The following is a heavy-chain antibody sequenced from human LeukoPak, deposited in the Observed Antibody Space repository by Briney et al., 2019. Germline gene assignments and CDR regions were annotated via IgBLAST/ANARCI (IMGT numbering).Heavy chain of an antibody. CDR3: ARDRTRQSSSWYAD. Sequence: ASVKVSCKASGYTSTGYYMHLVRQAPGQGLEWMGWINPNSGGTNYAQKFQGRVTMTRDTSISTAYMELSRLRSDDTAVYYCARDRTRQSSSWYADWGQGTLVTVSS. J-gene: IGHJ4*02. CDR1: GYTSTGYY. V-gene: IGHV1-2*02. CDR2: INPNSGGT. D-gene: IGHD6-13*01.